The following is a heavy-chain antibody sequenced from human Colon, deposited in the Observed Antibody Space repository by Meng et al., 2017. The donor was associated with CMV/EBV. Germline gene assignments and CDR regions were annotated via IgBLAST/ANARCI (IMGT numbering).Heavy chain of an antibody. V-gene: IGHV4-61*03. CDR2: ITYTGSS. D-gene: IGHD3-10*01. J-gene: IGHJ6*02. CDR3: ARSTIQSFAYGLNV. CDR1: GGSVSGGIYY. Sequence: SETLSLTCSVSGGSVSGGIYYWSWIRQPPGKGLEWLGYITYTGSSKYNPSVKGRVTISSDTSKNHISLTLTSVTAADMAVYYCARSTIQSFAYGLNVWGLGTTVTVSS.